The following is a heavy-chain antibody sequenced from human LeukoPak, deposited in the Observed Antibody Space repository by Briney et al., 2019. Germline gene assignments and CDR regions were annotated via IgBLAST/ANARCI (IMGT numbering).Heavy chain of an antibody. Sequence: SGTLSLTCAVSGGSISSSHWWSWVRQPPGKGLEWIGEIHHSGRTNYNPSLKSRVTISVDKSKNQFSLQLNSVTPEDTAVYYCARGTGDSCKDWGLGTLVTVSS. CDR2: IHHSGRT. J-gene: IGHJ4*02. V-gene: IGHV4-4*02. CDR3: ARGTGDSCKD. D-gene: IGHD3-22*01. CDR1: GGSISSSHW.